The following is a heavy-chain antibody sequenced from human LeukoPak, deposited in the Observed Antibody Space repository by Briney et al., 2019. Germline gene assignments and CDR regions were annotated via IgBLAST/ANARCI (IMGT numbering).Heavy chain of an antibody. D-gene: IGHD6-13*01. CDR1: GFIFSSYG. V-gene: IGHV3-33*01. CDR3: ARGARSSWYGARGVDY. Sequence: PGGSLRLSCAASGFIFSSYGMHWVRQAPGKGLEWVAVIWYDGSNKYYADSVKGRFTISRDNTKNTLYLQMNRLGGLRAEVSEWARGARSSWYGARGVDYWGQGTLVTVSS. CDR2: IWYDGSNK. J-gene: IGHJ4*02.